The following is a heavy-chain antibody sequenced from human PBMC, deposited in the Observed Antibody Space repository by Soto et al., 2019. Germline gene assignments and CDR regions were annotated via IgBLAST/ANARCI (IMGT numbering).Heavy chain of an antibody. CDR1: GGTFSSYA. V-gene: IGHV1-69*06. CDR2: IIPIFGTA. Sequence: SVKVSCKASGGTFSSYAISWVRQAPGQGLEWMGGIIPIFGTANYAQKFQGRAMITADKSTSTAYMELSSLRSEDTAVYYCARDRVVVVAATLGEFDPWGQGTLVTVSS. J-gene: IGHJ5*02. CDR3: ARDRVVVVAATLGEFDP. D-gene: IGHD2-15*01.